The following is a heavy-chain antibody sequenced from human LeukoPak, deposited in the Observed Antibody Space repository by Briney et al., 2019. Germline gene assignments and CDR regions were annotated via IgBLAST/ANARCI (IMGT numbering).Heavy chain of an antibody. D-gene: IGHD3-22*01. Sequence: GESLKISCKGSGYSFTSYWIGWVRQMPGKGLEWMGIIYPGDSDTGYSPSFQGQVTISADKSISTAYLQWSSLKASDTAMYYCARRTTGYDSSHDAFDIWGQGTMVTVSS. J-gene: IGHJ3*02. V-gene: IGHV5-51*01. CDR2: IYPGDSDT. CDR1: GYSFTSYW. CDR3: ARRTTGYDSSHDAFDI.